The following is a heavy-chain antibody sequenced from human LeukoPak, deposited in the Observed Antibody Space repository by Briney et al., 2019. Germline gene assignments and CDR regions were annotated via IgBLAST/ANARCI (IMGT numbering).Heavy chain of an antibody. J-gene: IGHJ4*02. Sequence: AGSLRLSCAASGFTFSSFAMSWVRRPPGKGLQWVSAISKSGASTDYADSVKGRFTISRDNSKSTLYLQMNSLRAEDTAIYYSAKDAGGTSYYPFDYWGQGTPVTVSS. CDR2: ISKSGAST. CDR1: GFTFSSFA. D-gene: IGHD3-9*01. V-gene: IGHV3-23*01. CDR3: AKDAGGTSYYPFDY.